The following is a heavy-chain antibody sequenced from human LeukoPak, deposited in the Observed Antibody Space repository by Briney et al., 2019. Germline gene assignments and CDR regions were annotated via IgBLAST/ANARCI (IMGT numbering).Heavy chain of an antibody. D-gene: IGHD3-22*01. Sequence: SSETLSLTCTVSGASISSNTYYWAWIRQTPGKGLEWIGSIFNAGSTFYNPSLTSRVTMSVDTSKNQFSLKLNSVTAADTAMYYCARTMTIILVAERIDTLDICGQGTMVTVSS. J-gene: IGHJ3*02. CDR1: GASISSNTYY. CDR3: ARTMTIILVAERIDTLDI. CDR2: IFNAGST. V-gene: IGHV4-39*01.